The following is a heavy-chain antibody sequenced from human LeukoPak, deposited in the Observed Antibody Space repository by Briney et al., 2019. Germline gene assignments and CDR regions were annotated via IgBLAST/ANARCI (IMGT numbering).Heavy chain of an antibody. CDR3: ARGGVLWDSSGYYQLFDY. V-gene: IGHV1-69*13. CDR1: GGTFSSYA. CDR2: IIPIFGTA. J-gene: IGHJ4*02. D-gene: IGHD3-22*01. Sequence: SVKVSCKASGGTFSSYAISWVRQAPGQGLEWMGGIIPIFGTANYAQKFQGRVTITADESTSTAYMELSSLRSEDTAVYYCARGGVLWDSSGYYQLFDYWGQGTLVTVSS.